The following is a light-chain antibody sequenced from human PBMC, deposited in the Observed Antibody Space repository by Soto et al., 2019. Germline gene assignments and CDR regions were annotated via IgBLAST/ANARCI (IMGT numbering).Light chain of an antibody. Sequence: ENVLTQSPGTLSLSPGERATLSCRASQSVSGSYLAWYQQKPGQAPRLLIYAASSRATGIPERFSGSGSGTDFTLTISRLEPDDFGVYYCQHYSSSRTFGQGTKVEIK. J-gene: IGKJ1*01. CDR1: QSVSGSY. CDR3: QHYSSSRT. CDR2: AAS. V-gene: IGKV3-20*01.